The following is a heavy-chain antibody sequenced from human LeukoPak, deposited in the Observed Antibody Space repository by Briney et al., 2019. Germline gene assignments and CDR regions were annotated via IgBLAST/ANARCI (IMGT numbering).Heavy chain of an antibody. D-gene: IGHD3-22*01. CDR3: AKRKVVGNGGYYHTSSFQH. V-gene: IGHV3-23*01. Sequence: PGGSLRLSCAASGFTFSSYAMSWVRQAPGKGLEWVSAISGSGGSTYYADSVKGRFTISRDNSKNTLYLQMNSLRAEDTAVYYCAKRKVVGNGGYYHTSSFQHWGQGTLVTVSS. CDR2: ISGSGGST. J-gene: IGHJ1*01. CDR1: GFTFSSYA.